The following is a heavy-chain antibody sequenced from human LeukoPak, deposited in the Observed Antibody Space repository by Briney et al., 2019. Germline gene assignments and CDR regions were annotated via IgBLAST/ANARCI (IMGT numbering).Heavy chain of an antibody. CDR1: GLTFDDYA. CDR2: ISWNSGSI. V-gene: IGHV3-9*01. J-gene: IGHJ6*02. CDR3: ANAGMDV. Sequence: GGSLRLSCAASGLTFDDYAMHWVRHAPGKGLEWVSGISWNSGSIGYADSVKGRFTISRDNAKNSLYLQMNSLRAEDTALYYCANAGMDVWGQGTTVTVSS.